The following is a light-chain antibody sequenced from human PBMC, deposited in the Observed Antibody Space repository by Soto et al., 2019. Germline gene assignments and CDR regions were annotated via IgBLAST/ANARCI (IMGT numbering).Light chain of an antibody. J-gene: IGLJ2*01. V-gene: IGLV1-47*01. CDR3: AAWDDSLSGLL. Sequence: QSVLAQPPSAPGTPGQTVTISCSGSSSNIGTNYVYWYQYVPGAAPKLLIYRNSQRPSGVPDRFSGSKSGISASLAISGLRSEDEADYYCAAWDDSLSGLLFGGGTKLTVL. CDR1: SSNIGTNY. CDR2: RNS.